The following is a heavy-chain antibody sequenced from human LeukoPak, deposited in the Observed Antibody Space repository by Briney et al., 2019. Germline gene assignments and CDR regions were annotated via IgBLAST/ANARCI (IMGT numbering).Heavy chain of an antibody. CDR1: GGSISSGGYY. D-gene: IGHD1-1*01. V-gene: IGHV4-31*03. J-gene: IGHJ4*02. CDR3: ARGPLGTFDY. Sequence: SQTLSLTCIVSGGSISSGGYYWSWIRQHPGKGLEWIGYIYYSGSTYYNPSLKSRVTISVDTSKNQFSLKLSSVTAADTAVYYCARGPLGTFDYWGQGTLVTVSS. CDR2: IYYSGST.